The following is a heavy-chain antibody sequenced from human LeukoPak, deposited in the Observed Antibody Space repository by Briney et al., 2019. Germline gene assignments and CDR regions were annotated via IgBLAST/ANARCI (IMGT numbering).Heavy chain of an antibody. J-gene: IGHJ4*02. CDR2: IYYSGST. Sequence: PSETLSLTCTVSGGSISSYYWSWIRQPPGKGLEWIGYIYYSGSTNYKPSLKSRVTISLDTSKNQFSLKLSSVTAADTAVYYCARAGGMSGSYGGYFDYWGQGTLVTVSS. D-gene: IGHD1-26*01. CDR3: ARAGGMSGSYGGYFDY. CDR1: GGSISSYY. V-gene: IGHV4-59*01.